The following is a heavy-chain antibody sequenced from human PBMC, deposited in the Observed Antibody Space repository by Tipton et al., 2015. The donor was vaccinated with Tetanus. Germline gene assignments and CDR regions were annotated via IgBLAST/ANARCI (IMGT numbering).Heavy chain of an antibody. CDR2: ISPSGRS. CDR3: ARANYDFPNKGPFDF. J-gene: IGHJ4*02. D-gene: IGHD3-3*01. V-gene: IGHV4-61*08. CDR1: GGSIRSGDHQ. Sequence: LSLTCTVSGGSIRSGDHQWNWIRQPPGKGLEWLAYISPSGRSNSNYSLKSRITVSQDKSKNQFSLKPTSVTAADTAVYYCARANYDFPNKGPFDFWGQGILVLVSS.